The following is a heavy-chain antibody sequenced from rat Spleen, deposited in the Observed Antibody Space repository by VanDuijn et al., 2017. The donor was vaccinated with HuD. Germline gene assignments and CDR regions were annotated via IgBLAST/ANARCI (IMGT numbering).Heavy chain of an antibody. CDR2: ISYDGSRI. J-gene: IGHJ2*01. CDR1: GFTFSDYN. V-gene: IGHV5S10*01. CDR3: ARPPYNNYFDY. D-gene: IGHD1-10*01. Sequence: EVQLVESGGGLVQPGRSLKVSCAASGFTFSDYNMAWVRQAPKKGLEWVAFISYDGSRIYYRDSVKGRFTISRDNAKSTLYLQMNSLRSEDTATYYCARPPYNNYFDYWGQGVMVTVSS.